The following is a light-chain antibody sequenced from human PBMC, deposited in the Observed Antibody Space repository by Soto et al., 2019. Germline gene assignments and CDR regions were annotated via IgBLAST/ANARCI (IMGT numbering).Light chain of an antibody. CDR3: QQYDNLPY. J-gene: IGKJ3*01. CDR1: QDISNY. V-gene: IGKV1-33*01. CDR2: DAS. Sequence: DIQMTQSPSSLSASVGDRVTITCQASQDISNYLNWYQQKPGKAPQLLIYDASNLETGVPSRCSGSGSGTDFTITISSLQPEDIATDYYQQYDNLPYFGPGTKVDIK.